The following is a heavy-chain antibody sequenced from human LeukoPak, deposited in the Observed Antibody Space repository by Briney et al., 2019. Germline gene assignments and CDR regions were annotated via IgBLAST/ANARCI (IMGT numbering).Heavy chain of an antibody. V-gene: IGHV4-59*01. Sequence: SETLSLTCSVSGGSINSYYWSWIRQPPGKGLEWIGYIYSSGRTSYNPSLKSRVTISVDTSNNQFSLRLSSVTAADTAVYYCARTLHSGWYLGRSSDIWGQGTMVTVSS. CDR3: ARTLHSGWYLGRSSDI. J-gene: IGHJ3*02. CDR1: GGSINSYY. CDR2: IYSSGRT. D-gene: IGHD6-19*01.